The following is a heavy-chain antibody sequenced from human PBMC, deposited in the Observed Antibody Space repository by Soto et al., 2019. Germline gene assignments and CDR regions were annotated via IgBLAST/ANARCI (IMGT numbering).Heavy chain of an antibody. CDR1: GFTFSNYW. D-gene: IGHD6-19*01. J-gene: IGHJ4*02. Sequence: EVQLVESGGGLVQPGGSLRLSCAASGFTFSNYWMHWVRQAPGKGLVWVSRIYGDGGSASYADSVRGRFIISRDNAKNTLFLQMDSLRAEDTAVYYCVRDLPGSGGYRGFDYWGQGALVTVSS. V-gene: IGHV3-74*01. CDR2: IYGDGGSA. CDR3: VRDLPGSGGYRGFDY.